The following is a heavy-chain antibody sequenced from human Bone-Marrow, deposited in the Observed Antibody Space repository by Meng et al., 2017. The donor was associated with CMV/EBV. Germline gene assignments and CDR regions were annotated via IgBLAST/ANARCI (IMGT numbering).Heavy chain of an antibody. CDR2: ISSSSSYI. V-gene: IGHV3-21*01. D-gene: IGHD6-19*01. CDR1: GLTFSSYS. CDR3: ARGAVAGYFDY. J-gene: IGHJ4*02. Sequence: EVQLVESGGGLVKPGGSLRLSCAASGLTFSSYSMNWVRQAPGKGLEWVSSISSSSSYIYYADSVKGRFTISRDNAKNSLYLQMNSLRAEDTAVYYCARGAVAGYFDYWGQGTLVTVSS.